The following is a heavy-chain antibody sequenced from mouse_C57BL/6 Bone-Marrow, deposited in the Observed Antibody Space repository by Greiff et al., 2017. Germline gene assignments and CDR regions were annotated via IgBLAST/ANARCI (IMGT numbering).Heavy chain of an antibody. D-gene: IGHD2-4*01. J-gene: IGHJ4*01. V-gene: IGHV1-53*01. CDR2: INPSNGGT. CDR1: GYTFTSYW. Sequence: VQLQQPGTDLVKPGASVKLSCKASGYTFTSYWMHWVKQTPGQGLEWIGNINPSNGGTNYTEKFKSKVTLTIDKASSPPYLQRSSLTSEDSAVYYCARGGLRHAMDYWGQGTSVTVSS. CDR3: ARGGLRHAMDY.